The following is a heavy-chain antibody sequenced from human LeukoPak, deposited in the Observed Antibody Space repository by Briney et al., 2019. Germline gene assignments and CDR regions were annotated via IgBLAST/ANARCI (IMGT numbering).Heavy chain of an antibody. Sequence: GGSLRLSCAASGFTFSSYSMNWVRQAPGKGLEWVSAISGSGGSTYYADSVKGRFTISRDNSKNTLYLQMNSLRAEDTAVYYCAKHGGVGATPRAQYYFDYWGQGTLVTVSS. CDR1: GFTFSSYS. CDR3: AKHGGVGATPRAQYYFDY. V-gene: IGHV3-23*01. CDR2: ISGSGGST. D-gene: IGHD1-26*01. J-gene: IGHJ4*02.